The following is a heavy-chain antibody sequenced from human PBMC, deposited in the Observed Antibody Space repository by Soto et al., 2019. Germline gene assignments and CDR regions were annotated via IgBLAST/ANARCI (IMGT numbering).Heavy chain of an antibody. CDR1: GFTFSSYG. CDR3: ARAPQYQSYFDY. D-gene: IGHD2-2*01. CDR2: ISFDGSNK. V-gene: IGHV3-30*03. J-gene: IGHJ4*02. Sequence: GGSLRLSCAASGFTFSSYGMHWVRQAPGKGLEWVAVISFDGSNKYYADSVKGRFTISRDNSKNTLYLQMNSLRAEDTAVYYCARAPQYQSYFDYWGQGTLVTVSS.